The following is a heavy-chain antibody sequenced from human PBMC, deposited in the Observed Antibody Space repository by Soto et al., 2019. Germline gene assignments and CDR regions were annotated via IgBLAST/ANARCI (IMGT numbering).Heavy chain of an antibody. D-gene: IGHD4-17*01. Sequence: SETLSLTCTVSGGSISSGGYYWSWIRQHPGKGLEWIGYIYYSGSTYYNPSLKSRVTISVDTSKNQLSLKLSSVTVAYIAIYYCSRNYGDYVDYWGQGTLVTVSS. J-gene: IGHJ4*02. CDR2: IYYSGST. V-gene: IGHV4-31*03. CDR3: SRNYGDYVDY. CDR1: GGSISSGGYY.